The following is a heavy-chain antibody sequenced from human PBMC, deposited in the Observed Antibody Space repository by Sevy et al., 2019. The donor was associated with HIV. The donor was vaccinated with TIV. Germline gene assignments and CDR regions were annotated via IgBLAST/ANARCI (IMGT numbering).Heavy chain of an antibody. V-gene: IGHV4-39*07. J-gene: IGHJ6*02. D-gene: IGHD3-16*01. CDR2: INHSGST. CDR1: GGSISSSSYY. Sequence: ETLSLTCTVSGGSISSSSYYWSWIRQPPGKGLEWIGEINHSGSTNYNPSLKSRVTISVDTSKNQFSLKLSSVTAADTAVYYCARNDYVWEGGYYYGMDVWGQGTTVTVSS. CDR3: ARNDYVWEGGYYYGMDV.